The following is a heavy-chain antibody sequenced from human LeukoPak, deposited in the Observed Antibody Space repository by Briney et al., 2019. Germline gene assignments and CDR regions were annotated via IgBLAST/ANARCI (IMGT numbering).Heavy chain of an antibody. J-gene: IGHJ5*02. D-gene: IGHD3-10*01. Sequence: ASVKVSCKASGYTFTSYGISWVRQAPGQGLEWMGWLSAYNGNTNYAQKLQGRVTMTTDTSTSTAYMELRSLRSDDTAVYYCARAGIWFGELQYNWFDPWGQGTLVTVSS. V-gene: IGHV1-18*01. CDR2: LSAYNGNT. CDR3: ARAGIWFGELQYNWFDP. CDR1: GYTFTSYG.